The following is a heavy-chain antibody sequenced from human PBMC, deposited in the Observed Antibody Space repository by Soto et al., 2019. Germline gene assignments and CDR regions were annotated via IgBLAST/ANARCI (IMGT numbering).Heavy chain of an antibody. J-gene: IGHJ4*02. CDR2: IYYNGTT. V-gene: IGHV4-31*03. CDR3: ARGGGSPYHNHEFDF. Sequence: SETLSLTCTVIGGSIRSPNFSWSWIRQHPGKGPEWIGNIYYNGTTTYSPSLESRLTISLDPSKNQFSLTLNSVTAADTAVYHCARGGGSPYHNHEFDFWGQGTLVTVSS. CDR1: GGSIRSPNFS. D-gene: IGHD6-13*01.